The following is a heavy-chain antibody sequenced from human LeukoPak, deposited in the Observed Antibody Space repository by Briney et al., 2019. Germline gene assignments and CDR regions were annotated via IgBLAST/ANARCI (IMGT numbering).Heavy chain of an antibody. CDR3: AAIYDGFVDP. D-gene: IGHD3-22*01. J-gene: IGHJ5*02. CDR1: GGSISSGGYY. CDR2: IYYSGST. Sequence: PSETLSLTCTVPGGSISSGGYYWSWIRQHPGKGLEWIGYIYYSGSTYYNPSLKSRVTISVDTSKNQFSLKLSSVTAADTAVCYCAAIYDGFVDPWGQGTLVTVSS. V-gene: IGHV4-31*03.